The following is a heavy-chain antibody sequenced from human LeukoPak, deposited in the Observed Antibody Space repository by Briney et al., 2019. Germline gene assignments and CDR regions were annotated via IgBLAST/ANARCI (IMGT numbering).Heavy chain of an antibody. CDR3: ARDLGGYSYGPKVGDYYYYGMDV. J-gene: IGHJ6*02. Sequence: GGSLRLSCAASGFTVSSNYMSWVRQAPGKGLEWVSVIYSGGSAYYADSVKGRFTISRDNSKNTLYLQMNSLRAEDTAVYYCARDLGGYSYGPKVGDYYYYGMDVWGQGTTVTVSS. CDR2: IYSGGSA. CDR1: GFTVSSNY. D-gene: IGHD5-18*01. V-gene: IGHV3-66*01.